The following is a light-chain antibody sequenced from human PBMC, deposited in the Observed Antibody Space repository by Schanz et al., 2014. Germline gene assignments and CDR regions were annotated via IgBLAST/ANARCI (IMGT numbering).Light chain of an antibody. V-gene: IGKV3D-15*01. CDR2: GAS. J-gene: IGKJ4*01. CDR3: QQYNIWPLT. Sequence: EIVMTQSPATLSVSPGERATLSCRASESVRSNLAWYQQKPGQAPRLLIYGASTGATGLPARFSGSGSGTEFTLTISSLQSEDFAVYHCQQYNIWPLTFGGGTLVEI. CDR1: ESVRSN.